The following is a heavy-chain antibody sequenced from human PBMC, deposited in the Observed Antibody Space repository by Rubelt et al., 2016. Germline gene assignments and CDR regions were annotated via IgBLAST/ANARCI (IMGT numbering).Heavy chain of an antibody. CDR1: GYTFTSYG. D-gene: IGHD3-10*01. J-gene: IGHJ4*02. V-gene: IGHV1-18*01. CDR2: ISAYNGHT. Sequence: QVQLVQSGAEVKKPGASVKVSCKASGYTFTSYGISWVRQAPGQGLEWMGWISAYNGHTNYAQELQGRVTMTTDTSTSTAYMELRSLRSDDTAVYYCARDPLPVRGVIMTPTHWGQGTLVTVSS. CDR3: ARDPLPVRGVIMTPTH.